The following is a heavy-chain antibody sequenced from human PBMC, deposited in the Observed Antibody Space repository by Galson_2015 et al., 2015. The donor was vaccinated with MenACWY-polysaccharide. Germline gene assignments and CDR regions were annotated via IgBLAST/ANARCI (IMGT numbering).Heavy chain of an antibody. J-gene: IGHJ4*02. CDR2: ISSSSGTI. D-gene: IGHD2-21*01. CDR1: GFTFSSNS. V-gene: IGHV3-48*01. Sequence: SLRLSCAASGFTFSSNSMNWVRQAPGTGLEWVSYISSSSGTIYYADSVKGRFTISRDDAKNSLYLQLNSLRAEDTAVYYCASTSPNSFWGQGTRVIVSS. CDR3: ASTSPNSF.